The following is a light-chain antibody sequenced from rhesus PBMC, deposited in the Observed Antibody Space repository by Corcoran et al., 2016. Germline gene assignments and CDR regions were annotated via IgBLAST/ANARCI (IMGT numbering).Light chain of an antibody. CDR3: QHNYGTPLT. CDR2: KAS. V-gene: IGKV1-74*01. Sequence: DIQMTQSPSSLSASVGDRVTITCRASENVKNHLNWYQQQPGKAPNLLIYKASTLQSGVQSRFSGSGSGTDYTFTISSLQSEDVATYYCQHNYGTPLTFGGGTKVEIK. CDR1: ENVKNH. J-gene: IGKJ4*01.